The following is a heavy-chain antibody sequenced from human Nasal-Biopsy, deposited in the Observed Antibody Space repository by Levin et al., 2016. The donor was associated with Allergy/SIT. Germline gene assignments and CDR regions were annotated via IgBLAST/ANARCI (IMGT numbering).Heavy chain of an antibody. J-gene: IGHJ4*02. CDR1: GYTFTSYD. CDR2: MTPDSGDA. D-gene: IGHD2/OR15-2a*01. CDR3: ATSRPASTTYDY. V-gene: IGHV1-8*01. Sequence: ASVKVSCKASGYTFTSYDINWARQATGQGLEWMGWMTPDSGDAGYAHKFQGRVTMTRDTSISTAYMELSSLRSEDTAVYYCATSRPASTTYDYWGQGTLVTVSS.